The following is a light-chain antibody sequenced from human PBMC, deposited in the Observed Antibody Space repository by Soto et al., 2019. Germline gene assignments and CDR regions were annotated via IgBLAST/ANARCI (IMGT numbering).Light chain of an antibody. Sequence: DIVLTQSPDSLAVSLGERATINCKSSQSVLYSSNNRNHLAWYQQKPGQPPKLLFYWASTRESGVPARFSGSGSGTDFTLTISSLQAEDVAVYYCQQHFSPPFTFGQGTHLEIK. J-gene: IGKJ2*01. CDR2: WAS. V-gene: IGKV4-1*01. CDR1: QSVLYSSNNRNH. CDR3: QQHFSPPFT.